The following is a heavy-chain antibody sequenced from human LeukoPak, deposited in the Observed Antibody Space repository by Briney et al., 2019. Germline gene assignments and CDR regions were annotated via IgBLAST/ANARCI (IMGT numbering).Heavy chain of an antibody. CDR1: GFTFSSYG. Sequence: GGSLRLSCAASGFTFSSYGMSWVRQAPGKGLEWVSDISSSGDNIYYADSVKGRFTFSRDNSRNTLYLQINSLRGEDTAIYYCTRRFYDTLTGSRLDSWGQGTLVTVSS. CDR2: ISSSGDNI. J-gene: IGHJ4*02. D-gene: IGHD3-9*01. V-gene: IGHV3-23*01. CDR3: TRRFYDTLTGSRLDS.